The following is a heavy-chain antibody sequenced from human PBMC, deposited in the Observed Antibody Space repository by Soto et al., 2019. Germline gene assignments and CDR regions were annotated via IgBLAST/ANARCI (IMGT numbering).Heavy chain of an antibody. CDR1: GYTLTELS. D-gene: IGHD3-22*01. Sequence: ASVKVSCKVSGYTLTELSMHWVRQAPGKGLEWMGGFDPEDGETIYAQKFQGRVTMTEDTSTDTAYMELRSLRSDDTAVYYCARDTYYYDSSGSDAFDIWGQGTMVTVSS. V-gene: IGHV1-24*01. CDR3: ARDTYYYDSSGSDAFDI. J-gene: IGHJ3*02. CDR2: FDPEDGET.